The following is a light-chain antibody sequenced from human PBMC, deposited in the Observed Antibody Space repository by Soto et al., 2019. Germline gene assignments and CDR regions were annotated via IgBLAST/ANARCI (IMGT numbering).Light chain of an antibody. V-gene: IGKV1-12*01. CDR2: AAS. CDR3: QQTSNFPLT. Sequence: DIRMTQSPSSVSASVGDRVTITCRASQAISSWLAWYQQRPGGAPKLVIYAASSLQPGVPSRFSGSGSGTDFTLTINSLQPEDFATYFCQQTSNFPLTFGGGTKVDI. CDR1: QAISSW. J-gene: IGKJ4*01.